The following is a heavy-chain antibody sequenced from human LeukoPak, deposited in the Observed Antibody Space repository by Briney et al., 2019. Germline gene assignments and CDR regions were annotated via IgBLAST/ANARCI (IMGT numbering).Heavy chain of an antibody. V-gene: IGHV3-53*01. Sequence: GGSLRLSCAASGFTVSSNYMSWVRQAPGKGLEWVSVIYSGGSTYYADSVKGRFTISRDNSKNTLYLQMNSLRAEDTAVYYCARFTMVREPWVDYWGQGTLVTVSS. D-gene: IGHD3-10*01. CDR1: GFTVSSNY. J-gene: IGHJ4*02. CDR3: ARFTMVREPWVDY. CDR2: IYSGGST.